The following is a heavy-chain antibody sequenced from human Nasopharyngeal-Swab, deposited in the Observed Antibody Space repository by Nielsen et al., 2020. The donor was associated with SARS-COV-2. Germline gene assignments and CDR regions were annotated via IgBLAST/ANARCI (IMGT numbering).Heavy chain of an antibody. V-gene: IGHV3-11*06. J-gene: IGHJ3*02. CDR2: ISSSSSST. Sequence: GGSLRLSCAASGFTFSDYYISWIRQAPGKGLEWVSYISSSSSSTNYADSVKGRFTISRDNAKNSLYLQMNSLRAEDTAVYYCARVMITFGGVIVILRNAFDIWGQGTMVTVSS. D-gene: IGHD3-16*02. CDR3: ARVMITFGGVIVILRNAFDI. CDR1: GFTFSDYY.